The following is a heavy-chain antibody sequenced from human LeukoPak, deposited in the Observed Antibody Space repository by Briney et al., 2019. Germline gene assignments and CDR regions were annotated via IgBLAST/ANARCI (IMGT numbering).Heavy chain of an antibody. CDR3: AKGVTYSFDY. D-gene: IGHD4-11*01. V-gene: IGHV3-30*02. Sequence: AGGSLRLSCAASGFTFSSCGMHWVRQAPGKGLEWVAFIRLDGSNKYYADSVKGRFTISRDNSKNTFYLQMNSLRAEDTSVYYCAKGVTYSFDYWGQGTLVTVSS. J-gene: IGHJ4*02. CDR2: IRLDGSNK. CDR1: GFTFSSCG.